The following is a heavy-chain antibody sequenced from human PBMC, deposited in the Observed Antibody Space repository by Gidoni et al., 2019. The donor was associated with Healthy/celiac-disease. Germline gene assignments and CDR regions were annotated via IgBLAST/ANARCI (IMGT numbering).Heavy chain of an antibody. V-gene: IGHV4-34*01. CDR3: ARGPRGYSYGSYNWFDP. CDR2: INHRGST. J-gene: IGHJ5*02. Sequence: QVQLQQWGAGLLKPSETLSLTCAVDGGSFSGHYWSWIRQPPGQGLEWIGEINHRGSTNYNPSLKIRVTISVDTSKNQFSLKLSSVTAADTAVYYCARGPRGYSYGSYNWFDPWGQGTLVTVSS. CDR1: GGSFSGHY. D-gene: IGHD5-18*01.